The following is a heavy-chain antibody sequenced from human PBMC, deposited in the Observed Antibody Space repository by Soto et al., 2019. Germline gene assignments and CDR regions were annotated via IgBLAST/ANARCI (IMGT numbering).Heavy chain of an antibody. CDR1: GYTFTSYD. D-gene: IGHD3-9*01. V-gene: IGHV1-8*01. CDR3: ARGAQPSYYDILTRAYYYYMDV. J-gene: IGHJ6*03. Sequence: ASVKVSCKASGYTFTSYDINWVRQATGQGLEWMGWMNPNSGNTGYAQKCQGRVTMTRNTSISTAYMELSSLRSEDTAVYYCARGAQPSYYDILTRAYYYYMDVWGKGTTVTVSS. CDR2: MNPNSGNT.